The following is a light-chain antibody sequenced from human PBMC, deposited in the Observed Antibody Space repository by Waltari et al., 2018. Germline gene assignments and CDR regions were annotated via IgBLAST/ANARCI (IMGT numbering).Light chain of an antibody. V-gene: IGLV1-44*01. CDR2: TNN. CDR1: SPNTGNNT. Sequence: QSVLTQAPSASGTPGQRVTISCSGGSPNTGNNTVVWYQQLPGTAPKLLIYTNNNRPSGVPDRFSSSKSGTSASLAITGLQSDDEADYYCATWDDRLKRPVFGGGTKLTVL. J-gene: IGLJ2*01. CDR3: ATWDDRLKRPV.